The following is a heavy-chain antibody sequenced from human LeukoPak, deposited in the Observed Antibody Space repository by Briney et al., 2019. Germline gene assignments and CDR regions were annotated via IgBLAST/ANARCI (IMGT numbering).Heavy chain of an antibody. D-gene: IGHD2-15*01. CDR1: GFTFSSYS. J-gene: IGHJ3*02. CDR3: ARGLVVVAATDAFDI. Sequence: PGGSLRLSCAASGFTFSSYSMNWVRQAPGKGLEWVSSISSSSSYIYYADSVKGRFTISRDNAKNSLYLQMNSLRAEDTAVYYCARGLVVVAATDAFDIWGQGTMVTVSS. V-gene: IGHV3-21*01. CDR2: ISSSSSYI.